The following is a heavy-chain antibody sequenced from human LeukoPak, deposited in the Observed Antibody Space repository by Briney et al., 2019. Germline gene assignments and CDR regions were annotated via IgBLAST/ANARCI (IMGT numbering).Heavy chain of an antibody. D-gene: IGHD3-22*01. V-gene: IGHV3-48*03. J-gene: IGHJ3*02. Sequence: PGGSLRLSCAASRFTFSSYEMNWVRQAPGKGLEWVSYISSRGSTIYYADSVKGRFTISRDNANNSLYLQMNSLRAEDTAVYYCAGVLVVLIREGDAFDIWGQGTMVTVSS. CDR2: ISSRGSTI. CDR3: AGVLVVLIREGDAFDI. CDR1: RFTFSSYE.